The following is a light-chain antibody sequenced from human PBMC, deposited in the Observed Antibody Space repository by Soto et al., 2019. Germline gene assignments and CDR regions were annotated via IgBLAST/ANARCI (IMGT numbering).Light chain of an antibody. Sequence: QCVLTQSPSASASLGASVKLTCTRSSGHSNYAIAWHQQQSEKGPRYLMKLNSDGSHSKGDGIPDRFSGSSSGAERYLTISSLQSEDEADYYCQTWGSGIVVFGGGTKLTVL. V-gene: IGLV4-69*01. CDR2: LNSDGSH. CDR3: QTWGSGIVV. CDR1: SGHSNYA. J-gene: IGLJ2*01.